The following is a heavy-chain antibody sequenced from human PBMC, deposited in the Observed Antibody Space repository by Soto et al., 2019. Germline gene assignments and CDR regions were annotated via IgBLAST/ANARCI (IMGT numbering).Heavy chain of an antibody. Sequence: GSLRLSCAASGFTFSSYGMHWVRQAPGKGLEWVAVISYDGSNKYYADSVKGRFTISRDNSKNTLYLQMNSLRAEDTAVYYCAKDFRASSSWWGSYYFGGMDVWGQGTTVTVSS. CDR2: ISYDGSNK. D-gene: IGHD6-13*01. V-gene: IGHV3-30*18. J-gene: IGHJ6*02. CDR1: GFTFSSYG. CDR3: AKDFRASSSWWGSYYFGGMDV.